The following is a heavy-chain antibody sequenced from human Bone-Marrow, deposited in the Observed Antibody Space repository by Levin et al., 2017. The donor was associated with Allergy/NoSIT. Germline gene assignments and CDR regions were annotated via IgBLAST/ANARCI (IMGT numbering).Heavy chain of an antibody. CDR2: IYWDDDK. CDR1: GFSLSTSGVG. CDR3: AHSRIQLWLGLVGY. V-gene: IGHV2-5*02. J-gene: IGHJ4*02. Sequence: QTLSLTCTFSGFSLSTSGVGVGWIRQPPGKALEWLALIYWDDDKRYSPSLKSRLTITKDTSKNQVVLTMTNMDPVDTATYYCAHSRIQLWLGLVGYWGQGTLVTVSS. D-gene: IGHD5-18*01.